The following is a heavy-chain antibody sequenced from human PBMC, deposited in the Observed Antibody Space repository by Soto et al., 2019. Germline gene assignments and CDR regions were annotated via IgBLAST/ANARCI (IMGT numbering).Heavy chain of an antibody. D-gene: IGHD3-3*01. CDR3: AIEADFGVVIYGMDV. CDR1: GYTFSSYG. Sequence: ASVKVSCKASGYTFSSYGITWVRQAPGQGLEWMGIINPSGGSTSYAQKFQGRVTMTRDTSTSTVYMELSSLRSEDTAVYYCAIEADFGVVIYGMDVWGQGTTVTVSS. CDR2: INPSGGST. J-gene: IGHJ6*02. V-gene: IGHV1-46*01.